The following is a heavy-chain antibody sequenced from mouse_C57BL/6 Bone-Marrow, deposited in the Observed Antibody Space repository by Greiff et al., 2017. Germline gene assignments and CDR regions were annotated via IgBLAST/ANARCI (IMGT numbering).Heavy chain of an antibody. V-gene: IGHV14-4*01. CDR2: IDPENGDT. Sequence: EVQLQQSGAELVRPGASVKLSCTASGFNIKDDYMHWVKQRPEQGLEWIGWIDPENGDTEYASKFQGKATITADTPSNTAYLQLSSLTSEDTAVYYCTTDGSSPYWYFDVWGTGTTVTVSS. CDR3: TTDGSSPYWYFDV. CDR1: GFNIKDDY. D-gene: IGHD1-1*01. J-gene: IGHJ1*03.